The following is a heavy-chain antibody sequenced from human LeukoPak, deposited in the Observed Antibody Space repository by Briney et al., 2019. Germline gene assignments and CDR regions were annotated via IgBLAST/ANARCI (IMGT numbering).Heavy chain of an antibody. D-gene: IGHD1-26*01. CDR3: ARAEHLELKVYFDY. CDR2: IIPIFGSS. CDR1: GGTFSSYA. V-gene: IGHV1-69*13. Sequence: SVKVSCKASGGTFSSYAINWVLQAPGQGLEWIGGIIPIFGSSNYAQRFQGRITITADESTNTAYMELSSLRSEDTAVYYCARAEHLELKVYFDYWGQGTLVTVSS. J-gene: IGHJ4*02.